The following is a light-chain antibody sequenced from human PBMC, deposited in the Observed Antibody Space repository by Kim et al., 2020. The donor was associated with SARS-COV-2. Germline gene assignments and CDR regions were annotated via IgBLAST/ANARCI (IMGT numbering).Light chain of an antibody. CDR2: LGS. J-gene: IGKJ4*01. CDR1: QSLLHSNGYNY. CDR3: MQALQTPLT. V-gene: IGKV2-28*01. Sequence: RASISCRSSQSLLHSNGYNYLDWYLQKPAQSPQLLIYLGSNRASGVPDRFSGSGSGTDFTLKISRVEAEDVGIYYCMQALQTPLTFGGGTKVDIK.